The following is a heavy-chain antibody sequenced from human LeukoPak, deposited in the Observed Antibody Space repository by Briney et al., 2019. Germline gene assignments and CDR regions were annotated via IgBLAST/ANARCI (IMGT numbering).Heavy chain of an antibody. CDR3: ARYYDSSGYYANFDY. D-gene: IGHD3-22*01. CDR2: IYYSGST. J-gene: IGHJ4*02. CDR1: GGSISSGDYY. V-gene: IGHV4-61*08. Sequence: SETLSLTCTVSGGSISSGDYYWSWIRQPPGKGLEWIGYIYYSGSTNYNPSLKSRVTISVDTSKNQFSLKLSSVTAADTAVYYCARYYDSSGYYANFDYWGQGTLVTVSS.